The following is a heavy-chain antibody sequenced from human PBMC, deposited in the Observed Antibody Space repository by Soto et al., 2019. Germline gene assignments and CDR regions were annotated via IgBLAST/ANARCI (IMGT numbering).Heavy chain of an antibody. CDR2: IYPGDSDA. V-gene: IGHV5-51*01. J-gene: IGHJ3*02. CDR3: ARRGYCSGGSCFSAPFDI. CDR1: GYSFTGYW. D-gene: IGHD2-15*01. Sequence: GESLKISCKGSGYSFTGYWIGWVRQMPGKGLEWMAIIYPGDSDARYSPSFQGQVTISADKSISTAYLQWSGLKASDTAMYYCARRGYCSGGSCFSAPFDIWGQGTMVTVPS.